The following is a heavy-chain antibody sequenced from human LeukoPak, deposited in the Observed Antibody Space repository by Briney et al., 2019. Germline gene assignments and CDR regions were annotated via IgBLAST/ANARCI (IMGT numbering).Heavy chain of an antibody. CDR2: ISGSGDST. V-gene: IGHV3-23*01. Sequence: GGSLRLSCAASGFTFSNYAMSWVRQALGKGLEWVSAISGSGDSTYYADSVEGRFTISRDNSKNTLYLQMNSLRAEDTAVYYCARIRPFDILAGYYLDVWGQGTTVTVSS. D-gene: IGHD3-9*01. CDR1: GFTFSNYA. CDR3: ARIRPFDILAGYYLDV. J-gene: IGHJ6*02.